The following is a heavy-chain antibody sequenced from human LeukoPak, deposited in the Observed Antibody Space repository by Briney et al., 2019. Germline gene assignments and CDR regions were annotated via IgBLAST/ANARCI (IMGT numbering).Heavy chain of an antibody. Sequence: SETLSLTCGVYGGSFSANYWSWIRQPPGKGLEWIGEINHSGSTKYNPSLKSRVTILVDTSKNQFSLNLSSVTAADTAVYFCATLVSTRYYFDYWGQGTLVTVSS. D-gene: IGHD5/OR15-5a*01. CDR1: GGSFSANY. J-gene: IGHJ4*02. CDR2: INHSGST. V-gene: IGHV4-34*01. CDR3: ATLVSTRYYFDY.